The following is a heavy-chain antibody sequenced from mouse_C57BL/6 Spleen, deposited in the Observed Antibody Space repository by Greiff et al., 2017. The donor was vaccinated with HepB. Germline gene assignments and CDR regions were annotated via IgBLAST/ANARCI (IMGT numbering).Heavy chain of an antibody. Sequence: EVKLVESGGDLVKPGGSLKLSCAASGFTFSSYGMSWVRQTPDKRLEWVATISSGGSYTYYPDSVKGRFTISRDNAKNTLYLQMSSLKSEDTAMYYCARHLTPLYYGSSYGFDYWGQGTTLTVSS. CDR1: GFTFSSYG. CDR3: ARHLTPLYYGSSYGFDY. CDR2: ISSGGSYT. D-gene: IGHD1-1*01. J-gene: IGHJ2*01. V-gene: IGHV5-6*02.